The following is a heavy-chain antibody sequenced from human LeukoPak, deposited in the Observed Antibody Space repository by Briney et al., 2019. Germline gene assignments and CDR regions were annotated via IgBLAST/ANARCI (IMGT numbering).Heavy chain of an antibody. CDR2: IKEDGSVK. Sequence: GGSLRLSCAASGFTFSTYAMSWVRQPPGKGLEWVANIKEDGSVKYYVDSVKGRFTISRDNIKNVLYLQMNSLRADDTAVYFCARDSTWLLDYWGQGTLITVSS. CDR1: GFTFSTYA. CDR3: ARDSTWLLDY. D-gene: IGHD6-19*01. V-gene: IGHV3-7*03. J-gene: IGHJ4*02.